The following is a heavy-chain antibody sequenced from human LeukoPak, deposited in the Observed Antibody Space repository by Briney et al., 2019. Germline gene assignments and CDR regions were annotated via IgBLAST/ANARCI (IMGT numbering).Heavy chain of an antibody. CDR3: ARAGAIGSVDY. CDR1: GFTFSSYW. CDR2: INNDGNEK. D-gene: IGHD2-15*01. Sequence: GGSLRLSCAASGFTFSSYWMSWVRQAPGKGLEWVANINNDGNEKYYVDSVTGRFTISRDNAKNSLYLQMNSLRVEDTAVYYCARAGAIGSVDYWGQGTLVPVSS. J-gene: IGHJ4*02. V-gene: IGHV3-7*01.